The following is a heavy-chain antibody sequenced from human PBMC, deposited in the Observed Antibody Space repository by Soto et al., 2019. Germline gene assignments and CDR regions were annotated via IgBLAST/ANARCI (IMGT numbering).Heavy chain of an antibody. CDR1: GYTFTGYY. J-gene: IGHJ6*02. CDR3: ARGGVATIRYYYYGMDV. V-gene: IGHV1-2*04. Sequence: ASVKVSCKASGYTFTGYYMHWVRQAPGQGLEWMGWINPNSGGTNYAQKFQGWVTMTRDTSISTAYMELSRLRSDDTAVYYCARGGVATIRYYYYGMDVWGQGTTVTVSS. CDR2: INPNSGGT. D-gene: IGHD5-12*01.